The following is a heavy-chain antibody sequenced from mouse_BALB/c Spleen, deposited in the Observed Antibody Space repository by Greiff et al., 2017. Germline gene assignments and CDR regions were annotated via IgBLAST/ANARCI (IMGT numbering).Heavy chain of an antibody. CDR1: GYTFTDYA. V-gene: IGHV1S137*01. Sequence: QVQLQQSGAELVRHGVSVKISCKGSGYTFTDYAMHWVKQSHAKSLEWIGVISTYYGDASYNQKFKGKATMTVDKSSSTAYMELARLTSEDSAIYYCARLRLPYAMDYWGQGTSVTVSS. CDR3: ARLRLPYAMDY. J-gene: IGHJ4*01. D-gene: IGHD1-2*01. CDR2: ISTYYGDA.